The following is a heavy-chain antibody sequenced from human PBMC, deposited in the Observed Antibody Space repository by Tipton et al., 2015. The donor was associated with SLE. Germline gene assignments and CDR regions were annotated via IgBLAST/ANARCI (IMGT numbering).Heavy chain of an antibody. V-gene: IGHV3-33*06. D-gene: IGHD1-26*01. CDR1: GFTFSSYA. CDR3: AKDRVVGATDY. CDR2: IWYDGSNK. Sequence: SLRLSCAASGFTFSSYAMHWVRQAPGKGLEWVAVIWYDGSNKNYADSVKGRFTISRDNSKNTLYLQMNSLRADDTAVYYCAKDRVVGATDYWGQGTLVTVSS. J-gene: IGHJ4*02.